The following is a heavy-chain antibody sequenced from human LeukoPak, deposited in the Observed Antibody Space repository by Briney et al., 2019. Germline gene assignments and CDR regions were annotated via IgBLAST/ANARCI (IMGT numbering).Heavy chain of an antibody. J-gene: IGHJ3*02. CDR2: IYWDDDK. CDR3: AHSFLYYDFWSGYPHDAFDI. Sequence: SGPTLVNPTQTLTLTCTFSGFSLSISGVGVGWIRQPPGKALEWLALIYWDDDKRYSPSLKSRLTITKDTSKNQVVLTMTNMDPVDTATYYCAHSFLYYDFWSGYPHDAFDIWGQGTMVTVSS. D-gene: IGHD3-3*01. V-gene: IGHV2-5*02. CDR1: GFSLSISGVG.